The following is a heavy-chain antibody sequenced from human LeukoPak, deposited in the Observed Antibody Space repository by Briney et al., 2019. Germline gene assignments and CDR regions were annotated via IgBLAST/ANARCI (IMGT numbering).Heavy chain of an antibody. D-gene: IGHD6-19*01. CDR3: ATRIAVAGFYDY. Sequence: PPGGSLRLSCAASGFTFSSYAMSWVRQAPGKGLEWVSAISGSGGSTYYADSVKGRFTIPRDNSKNTLYLQMNSLRAEDTAVYYCATRIAVAGFYDYWGQGTLVTVSS. CDR1: GFTFSSYA. J-gene: IGHJ4*02. CDR2: ISGSGGST. V-gene: IGHV3-23*01.